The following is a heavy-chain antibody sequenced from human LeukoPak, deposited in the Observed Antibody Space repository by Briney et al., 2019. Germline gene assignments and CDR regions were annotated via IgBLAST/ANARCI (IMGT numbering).Heavy chain of an antibody. V-gene: IGHV4-39*07. CDR1: GGSISSSSHS. D-gene: IGHD3-16*01. Sequence: SETLSLTCPVSGGSISSSSHSWGWIRQPPGKGLEWIGSIYYSGSTFYNPSLKSRVTISVDRSKNQFSLKLSSVTAADTAVFYCARDGKRTSMITSGGARPHYFDYWGQGALVTVSS. CDR2: IYYSGST. J-gene: IGHJ4*02. CDR3: ARDGKRTSMITSGGARPHYFDY.